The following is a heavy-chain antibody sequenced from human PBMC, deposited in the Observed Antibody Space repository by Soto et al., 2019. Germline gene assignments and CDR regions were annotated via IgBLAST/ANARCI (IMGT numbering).Heavy chain of an antibody. CDR3: TTAGTNGIEVLHRCQAAFDS. D-gene: IGHD3-10*01. Sequence: EVQLVESGGGLVKPGGSLRLSCAASGFTFANAWMNWVRQAPGRGLEWVGRSKGGTTEYAAPVEGRFSISRDDSRNTLYLQMNFLKTEDTAVYYCTTAGTNGIEVLHRCQAAFDSWGPGTLVTVSS. J-gene: IGHJ3*02. CDR1: GFTFANAW. CDR2: SKGGTT. V-gene: IGHV3-15*07.